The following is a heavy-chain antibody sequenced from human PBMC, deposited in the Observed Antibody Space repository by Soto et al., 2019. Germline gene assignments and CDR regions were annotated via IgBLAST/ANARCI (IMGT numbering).Heavy chain of an antibody. CDR3: ARESRIAVAGKENWFDP. V-gene: IGHV1-18*01. D-gene: IGHD6-19*01. Sequence: GASVKVSCKASGYTFTSHGISWVRQAPGQGLEWMGWISAYNGNTNYAQKLQGRVTMTTDTSTSTAYMELRSLRSDDTAVYYCARESRIAVAGKENWFDPWGQGTLVTVS. CDR1: GYTFTSHG. CDR2: ISAYNGNT. J-gene: IGHJ5*02.